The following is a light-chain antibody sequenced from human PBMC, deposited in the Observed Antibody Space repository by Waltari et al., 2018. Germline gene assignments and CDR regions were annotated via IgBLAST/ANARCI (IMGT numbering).Light chain of an antibody. J-gene: IGLJ2*01. CDR2: EVS. Sequence: QSALTQPPSVSGSPGQSVTISCPGTNSDIGRYTTVSWYKQPPGPAPKLMVYEVSNRPSGVPDRFSGSKSGNTASLTISGLQAEDEADYYCSSYTSSITLLFGGGTKLTVL. V-gene: IGLV2-18*02. CDR3: SSYTSSITLL. CDR1: NSDIGRYTT.